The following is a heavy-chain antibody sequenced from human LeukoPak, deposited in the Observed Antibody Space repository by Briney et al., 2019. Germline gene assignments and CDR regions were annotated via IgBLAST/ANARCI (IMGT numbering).Heavy chain of an antibody. CDR1: GYTFTSYD. CDR3: ARAYSSGWYYYYMDV. Sequence: ASVKVSCKASGYTFTSYDINWVRQATGQGLEWMGWMNPNSGNTGYAQKFQGRVTITRNTSISTAYMELSSLRSEDTAVYYCARAYSSGWYYYYMDVWGKGTTVTVSS. V-gene: IGHV1-8*03. D-gene: IGHD6-19*01. J-gene: IGHJ6*03. CDR2: MNPNSGNT.